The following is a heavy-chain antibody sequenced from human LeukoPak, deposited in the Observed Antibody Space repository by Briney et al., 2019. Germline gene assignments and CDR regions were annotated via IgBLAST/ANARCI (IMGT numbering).Heavy chain of an antibody. CDR3: ARDARRSSWSGAFDI. J-gene: IGHJ3*02. CDR2: ISSSSSYT. D-gene: IGHD6-13*01. CDR1: GFTFSDYY. V-gene: IGHV3-11*06. Sequence: GGSLRLSCAASGFTFSDYYMRWIRQAPGKGLEGVSYISSSSSYTNYADSVKGRFTIPRDNAKNSLYLQMNSLRAEETAVYYCARDARRSSWSGAFDIWGQGTMVTVSS.